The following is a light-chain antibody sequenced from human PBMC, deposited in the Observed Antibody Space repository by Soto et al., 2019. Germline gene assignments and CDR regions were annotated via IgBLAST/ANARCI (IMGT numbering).Light chain of an antibody. CDR2: TTS. CDR1: QTVGSN. CDR3: QQYNTWSRT. Sequence: EIVMTQSPATLSVSPGERITFSCRASQTVGSNLAWYQQTPGQAPRLLIYTTSSRAAGVPARFSGSGSGTEFTLAIDSLQSEDFVLYYCQQYNTWSRTFGQGTRVEIK. J-gene: IGKJ1*01. V-gene: IGKV3-15*01.